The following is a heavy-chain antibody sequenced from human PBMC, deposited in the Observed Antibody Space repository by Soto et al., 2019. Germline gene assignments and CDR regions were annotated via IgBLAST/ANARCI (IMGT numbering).Heavy chain of an antibody. J-gene: IGHJ4*02. D-gene: IGHD3-3*01. Sequence: PSETLSLTCTVSGGSISSSSYYWGWIRQPPGKGLEWIGSIYYSGSTYYNPSLKSRVTISVDTSKNQFSLKLSSVTAADTAVYYCVRYDFWSGYYIHWGQGTLVTVSS. CDR3: VRYDFWSGYYIH. V-gene: IGHV4-39*01. CDR1: GGSISSSSYY. CDR2: IYYSGST.